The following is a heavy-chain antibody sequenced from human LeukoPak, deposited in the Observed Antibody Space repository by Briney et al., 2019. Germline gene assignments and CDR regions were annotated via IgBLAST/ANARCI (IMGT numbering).Heavy chain of an antibody. D-gene: IGHD6-6*01. CDR1: GGSIISGDFY. V-gene: IGHV4-30-4*01. CDR3: ARGDWSSSIDY. J-gene: IGHJ4*02. Sequence: SQTLSLTCTVSGGSIISGDFYWIWIRQPPGKGLEWIGYIYYSGSTYYNPSLKSLITISVDTSKNQFSLKLSSVTAADTAVYYCARGDWSSSIDYWGQGTLVTVSS. CDR2: IYYSGST.